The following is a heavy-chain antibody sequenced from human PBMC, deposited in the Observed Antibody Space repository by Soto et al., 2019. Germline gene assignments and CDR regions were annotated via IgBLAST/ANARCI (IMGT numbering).Heavy chain of an antibody. CDR2: IIPIFGTA. Sequence: QVQLVQSEAEVRKPGSSVKVSSKASGGTFSSYAISWVRQAPGQGLEWMGGIIPIFGTANYAQKFQGRVTITADESTSTAYMELSSLRSEDTAVYYCARDRGDPLGMDVWGQGTTVTVSS. J-gene: IGHJ6*02. V-gene: IGHV1-69*12. D-gene: IGHD3-10*01. CDR3: ARDRGDPLGMDV. CDR1: GGTFSSYA.